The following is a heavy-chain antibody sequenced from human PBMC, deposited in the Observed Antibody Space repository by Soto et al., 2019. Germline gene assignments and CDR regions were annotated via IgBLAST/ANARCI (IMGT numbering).Heavy chain of an antibody. CDR1: GHSSTSYW. J-gene: IGHJ6*02. Sequence: PGESLTVSGMRSGHSSTSYWIGWVRQMPGKGLEWMGIIYPGDSDTRYSLSFPAHVTISADKSISTAYLPWSSLKASDTAMYSCARGGRQSFSADCYYGRYGWGPGCRFAVAS. V-gene: IGHV5-51*01. CDR2: IYPGDSDT. D-gene: IGHD3-16*01. CDR3: ARGGRQSFSADCYYGRYG.